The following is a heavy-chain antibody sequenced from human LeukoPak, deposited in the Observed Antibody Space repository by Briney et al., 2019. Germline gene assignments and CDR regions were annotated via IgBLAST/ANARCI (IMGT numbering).Heavy chain of an antibody. CDR3: ARDRPPGYSSGWYYAFDI. D-gene: IGHD6-19*01. CDR2: ISSSSSYI. Sequence: PGGSLRLSCAASGFTFSSYSMNWVRQPPGKGLEWVSSISSSSSYIYYPDSVKGRFTISRDNAKNSLYLQMNSLRAEDTAVYYCARDRPPGYSSGWYYAFDIWGQGTMVTVSS. CDR1: GFTFSSYS. J-gene: IGHJ3*02. V-gene: IGHV3-21*01.